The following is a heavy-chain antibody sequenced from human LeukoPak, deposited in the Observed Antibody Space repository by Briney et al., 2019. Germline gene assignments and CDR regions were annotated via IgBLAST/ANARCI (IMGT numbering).Heavy chain of an antibody. CDR3: AKGIQVLPRGIDY. Sequence: GGSLRLSCAASGFTFSSYGMSWVRQAPGKGLEWVSAISGSGGSTYYADSVKGRFTISRDNSKNTLYLQMNSLRAEDTAVYYCAKGIQVLPRGIDYWGQGTLVTVSS. V-gene: IGHV3-23*01. CDR2: ISGSGGST. D-gene: IGHD5-18*01. CDR1: GFTFSSYG. J-gene: IGHJ4*02.